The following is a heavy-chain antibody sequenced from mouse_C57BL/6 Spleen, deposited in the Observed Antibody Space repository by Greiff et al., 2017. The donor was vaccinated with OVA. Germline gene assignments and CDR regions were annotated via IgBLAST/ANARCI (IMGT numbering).Heavy chain of an antibody. Sequence: EVQLQQSGAELVRPGASVKLSCTASGFNIKDYYMHWVKQRPEQGLEWIGRIDPEDGDTEYAPKFQGKATMTADTSSNTAYLQLSSLTSEDTAVYYCTSHYSSYAMDYWGQGTSVTVSS. D-gene: IGHD2-5*01. CDR3: TSHYSSYAMDY. CDR1: GFNIKDYY. CDR2: IDPEDGDT. J-gene: IGHJ4*01. V-gene: IGHV14-1*01.